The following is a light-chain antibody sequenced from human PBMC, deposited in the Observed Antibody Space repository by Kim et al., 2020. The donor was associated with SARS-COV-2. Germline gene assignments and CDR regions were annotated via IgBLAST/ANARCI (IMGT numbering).Light chain of an antibody. CDR3: SSYTSALGVV. CDR2: DVS. V-gene: IGLV2-14*03. Sequence: QSALTQPASVSGFPGQTITISCSGSSNDIGNYDYVSWYQQLPGKAPKLIVYDVSHRPSGLSSRFSGSKSGSTASLTISGLQADDEGDYYCSSYTSALGVVFGGGTQLTVL. CDR1: SNDIGNYDY. J-gene: IGLJ2*01.